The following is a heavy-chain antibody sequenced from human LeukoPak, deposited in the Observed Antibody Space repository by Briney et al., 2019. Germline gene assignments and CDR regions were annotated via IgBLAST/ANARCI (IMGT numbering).Heavy chain of an antibody. CDR3: ARGNGYGSNY. J-gene: IGHJ4*02. CDR1: GGSSSGYY. V-gene: IGHV4-34*01. D-gene: IGHD3-10*01. Sequence: SETLSLTCAVYGGSSSGYYWSWIRQPPGKGLEWIGEINHSGSTNYNPSLKSRVTISVDTSKSQFSLKLSSVTAADTAVYYCARGNGYGSNYWGQGTLVTVSS. CDR2: INHSGST.